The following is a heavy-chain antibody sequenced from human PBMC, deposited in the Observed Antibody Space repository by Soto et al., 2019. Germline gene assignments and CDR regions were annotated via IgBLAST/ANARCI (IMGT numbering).Heavy chain of an antibody. V-gene: IGHV3-48*02. J-gene: IGHJ6*02. D-gene: IGHD3-10*01. Sequence: PGGSLRLSCAASGFTFSSYSMNWVRQAPGKGLEWVSYISSSSSTIYYADSVKGRFTISRDNAKNSLYLQMNSLRDEDTAVYYCARDQAYTRNYGSGSRNYYGMDVWGQGTTVTVSS. CDR2: ISSSSSTI. CDR3: ARDQAYTRNYGSGSRNYYGMDV. CDR1: GFTFSSYS.